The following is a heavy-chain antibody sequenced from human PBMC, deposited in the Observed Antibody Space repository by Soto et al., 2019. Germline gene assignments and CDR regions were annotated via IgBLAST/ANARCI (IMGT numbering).Heavy chain of an antibody. D-gene: IGHD6-6*01. CDR1: GFTFSSYS. CDR3: ARELEYSSSSGAFDF. V-gene: IGHV3-21*01. J-gene: IGHJ3*01. CDR2: ISSSSSYI. Sequence: GGSLRLSCAASGFTFSSYSMNWVRQAPGKGLEWVSSISSSSSYIYYADSVKGRFTISRDNAKNSLSLQMNSLRAEDTAVYYYARELEYSSSSGAFDFWGQGTMVTVSS.